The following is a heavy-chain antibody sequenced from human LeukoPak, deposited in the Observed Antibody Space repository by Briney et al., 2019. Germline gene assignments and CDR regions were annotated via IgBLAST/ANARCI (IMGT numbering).Heavy chain of an antibody. D-gene: IGHD5-24*01. CDR1: GFTFSSYA. V-gene: IGHV3-23*01. CDR2: ISGSGGST. CDR3: AKDYKSRDGYWDFDY. J-gene: IGHJ4*02. Sequence: PGGSLRLSCAASGFTFSSYAMSWVRQAPGKGLEWVSAISGSGGSTYYADSVKGRFTISRDNSKNTLYLQMNSLRAEDTAVYYCAKDYKSRDGYWDFDYWGQGTLVTVSS.